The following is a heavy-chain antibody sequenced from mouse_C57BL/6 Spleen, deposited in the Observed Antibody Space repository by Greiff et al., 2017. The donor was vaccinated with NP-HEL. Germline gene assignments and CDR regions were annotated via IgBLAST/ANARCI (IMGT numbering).Heavy chain of an antibody. J-gene: IGHJ2*01. D-gene: IGHD1-1*01. CDR3: ARLLRD. CDR2: ISYDGSN. CDR1: GYSITSGYY. Sequence: EVKLQESGPGLVKPSQSLSLTCSVTGYSITSGYYWNWIRQFPGNKLEWMGYISYDGSNNYNPSLKNRISITRDTSKNQFFLKLNSVTTEDTATYYCARLLRDWGQGTTLTVSS. V-gene: IGHV3-6*01.